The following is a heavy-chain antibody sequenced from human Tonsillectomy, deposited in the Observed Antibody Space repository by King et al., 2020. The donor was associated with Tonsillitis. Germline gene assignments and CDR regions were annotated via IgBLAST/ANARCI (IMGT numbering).Heavy chain of an antibody. CDR1: GFTVSSNY. CDR2: IYIGGST. V-gene: IGHV3-53*01. Sequence: VQLVESGGGLIQPGGSLRLSCAASGFTVSSNYMSWVRQAPGKGLEWVSVIYIGGSTYDAYSVKGRFTISRDNSNNTLYLQMNSLRAEDTAVYYCARELDTAMADYWGQGTLVTVSS. D-gene: IGHD5-18*01. CDR3: ARELDTAMADY. J-gene: IGHJ4*02.